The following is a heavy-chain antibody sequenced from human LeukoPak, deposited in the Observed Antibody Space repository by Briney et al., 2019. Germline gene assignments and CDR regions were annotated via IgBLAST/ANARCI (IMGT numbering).Heavy chain of an antibody. CDR3: AKQMGDFWSNYYPSMDV. Sequence: GGSLRLSCAASGFTFSSYGMHWVRQAPGKGLEWVAVILSDGSKEFYTDSVKGRFTISRDNSKNTLYLQMNSLRAEDTAVYYCAKQMGDFWSNYYPSMDVWGRGTTVTVSS. D-gene: IGHD3-3*01. CDR1: GFTFSSYG. J-gene: IGHJ6*03. CDR2: ILSDGSKE. V-gene: IGHV3-33*06.